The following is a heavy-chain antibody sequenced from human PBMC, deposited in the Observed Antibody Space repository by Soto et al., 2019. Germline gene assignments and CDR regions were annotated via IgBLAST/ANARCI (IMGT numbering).Heavy chain of an antibody. CDR3: ARGGCSGGSCGIDP. Sequence: SETLSLTCTVSGGSISSGGYYWSWIRQHPGKGLEWIGYIYYSGSTYYNPSLKSRVTISVDTSKNQFSLKLSSVTAADTAVYYWARGGCSGGSCGIDPWGQGTLVTVPS. CDR2: IYYSGST. V-gene: IGHV4-31*03. CDR1: GGSISSGGYY. J-gene: IGHJ5*02. D-gene: IGHD2-15*01.